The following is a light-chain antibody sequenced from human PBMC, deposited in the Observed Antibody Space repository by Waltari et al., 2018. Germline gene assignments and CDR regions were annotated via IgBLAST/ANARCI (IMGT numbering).Light chain of an antibody. V-gene: IGKV3-15*01. CDR3: QQYNKWPPFT. CDR2: GAS. Sequence: EIVMTQSPVTLSVSPGERATLSCRASQSVSSNLAWYQQKPGQAPRLLIYGASTRATGIPARVSGSGSGTEFTLTISSLQSEDFAVYYCQQYNKWPPFTFGPGTKVEI. CDR1: QSVSSN. J-gene: IGKJ3*01.